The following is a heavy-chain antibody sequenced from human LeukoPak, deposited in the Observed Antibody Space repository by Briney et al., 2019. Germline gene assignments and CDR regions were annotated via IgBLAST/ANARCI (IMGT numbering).Heavy chain of an antibody. CDR3: ATTRGYSTNDAFDS. Sequence: SETLSLTCSVSGASLTTYYLNWIRQSPGKGLEWIGYMYHTGTSDYNPSLQSRVTISLDTPNNKVSLTLTSVTAADTAVYYCATTRGYSTNDAFDSWGQGTRVTVSS. CDR1: GASLTTYY. CDR2: MYHTGTS. V-gene: IGHV4-59*01. D-gene: IGHD5-18*01. J-gene: IGHJ3*02.